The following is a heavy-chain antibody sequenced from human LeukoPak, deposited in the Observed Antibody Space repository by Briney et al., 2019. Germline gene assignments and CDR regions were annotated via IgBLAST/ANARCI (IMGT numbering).Heavy chain of an antibody. J-gene: IGHJ4*02. D-gene: IGHD6-13*01. CDR2: ISGSGGST. CDR3: AREGSSWYGTVYFDY. V-gene: IGHV3-23*01. Sequence: GGTLRLSCAASGFTFSSYGMSWVRQAPGKGLEWVSAISGSGGSTYYADSVKGRFTISRDNSKNTLYLQMNSLRAEDTAVYYCAREGSSWYGTVYFDYWGQGTLVTVSS. CDR1: GFTFSSYG.